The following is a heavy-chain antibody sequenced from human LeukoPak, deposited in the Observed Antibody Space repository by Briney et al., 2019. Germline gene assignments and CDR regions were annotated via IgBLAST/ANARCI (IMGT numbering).Heavy chain of an antibody. J-gene: IGHJ4*02. CDR1: GYTFTGYY. Sequence: ASVKVSCKASGYTFTGYYMHWVRQAPGQGLEWMGWINPNSGGTNYAQKFQGRVTMTRDTSISTAYMELSRLRSDDTAVYYCARDVEWELLFLYDYWGQGTLDTVSS. D-gene: IGHD1-26*01. CDR3: ARDVEWELLFLYDY. V-gene: IGHV1-2*02. CDR2: INPNSGGT.